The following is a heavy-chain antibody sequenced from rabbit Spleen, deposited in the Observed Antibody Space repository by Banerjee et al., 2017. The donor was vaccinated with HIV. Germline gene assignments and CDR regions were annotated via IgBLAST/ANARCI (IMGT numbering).Heavy chain of an antibody. CDR3: ARDTSSSFSSYGMDL. D-gene: IGHD1-1*01. J-gene: IGHJ6*01. CDR2: IDAGSSGFT. CDR1: GFSFSGSSY. V-gene: IGHV1S45*01. Sequence: QEQLVESGGDLVQPGASLTLTCTASGFSFSGSSYMCWVRQAPGKGLEWIACIDAGSSGFTYFATWAKGRFTISKTSSTTVTLQMTSLTAADTATYFCARDTSSSFSSYGMDLWGPGTLVT.